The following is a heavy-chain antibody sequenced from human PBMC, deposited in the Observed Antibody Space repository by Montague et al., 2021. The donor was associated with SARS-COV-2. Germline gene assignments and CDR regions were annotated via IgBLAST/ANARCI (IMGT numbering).Heavy chain of an antibody. CDR3: ARDTRFTMIVVVQGYDMDV. CDR1: GGSISSSSYY. Sequence: SETLSLTCTVSGGSISSSSYYWSWIRQPPGKGLEWIGSIYYSGSTYYNPSLKSRVTISVDTSKNQFSLKLSSVTAAATDVYYCARDTRFTMIVVVQGYDMDVWCQGTTDTVSS. J-gene: IGHJ6*02. CDR2: IYYSGST. D-gene: IGHD3-22*01. V-gene: IGHV4-39*07.